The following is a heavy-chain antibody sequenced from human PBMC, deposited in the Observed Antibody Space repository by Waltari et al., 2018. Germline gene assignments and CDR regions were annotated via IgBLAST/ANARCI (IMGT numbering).Heavy chain of an antibody. V-gene: IGHV4-34*01. CDR2: IRHPGST. D-gene: IGHD3-3*01. Sequence: QVQLQQWGAGLLGPSETLSLTCAVYGASFSDYYWGWVRQPPGKGLEWIGQIRHPGSTNYNPSLKSRVTISIDTPRGQFSLRLSSVTAADTALYFCTRGGNYDFWSHRPFVDPWGQGTLVTVSS. CDR1: GASFSDYY. CDR3: TRGGNYDFWSHRPFVDP. J-gene: IGHJ5*02.